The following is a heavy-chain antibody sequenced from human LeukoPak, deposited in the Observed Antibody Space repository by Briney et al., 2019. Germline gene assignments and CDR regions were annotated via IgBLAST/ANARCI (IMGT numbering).Heavy chain of an antibody. CDR1: GFTFSSYW. Sequence: GGSLRLSCAASGFTFSSYWMHWVRQAPGKGLEWVSAIGGSGYTTYYADSVKGRFTISRDNSKNTLYLQVNSLRAEDTAVYYCAKCMEPAARGSFDYWGQGTLVTVSS. CDR2: IGGSGYTT. D-gene: IGHD2-2*01. J-gene: IGHJ4*02. CDR3: AKCMEPAARGSFDY. V-gene: IGHV3-23*01.